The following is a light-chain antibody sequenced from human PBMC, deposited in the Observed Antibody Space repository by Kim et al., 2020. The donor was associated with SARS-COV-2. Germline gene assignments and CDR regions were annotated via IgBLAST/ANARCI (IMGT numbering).Light chain of an antibody. V-gene: IGLV6-57*03. Sequence: GQPVSISCTRSSGNIANNYIQWYQQRPGSAPTTVIYDDNQRPSGVPDRFSGSIDISSKSASLPISGLKTEDEADYYCQSYDSTNVIFGGGTKLTVL. CDR2: DDN. CDR1: SGNIANNY. CDR3: QSYDSTNVI. J-gene: IGLJ2*01.